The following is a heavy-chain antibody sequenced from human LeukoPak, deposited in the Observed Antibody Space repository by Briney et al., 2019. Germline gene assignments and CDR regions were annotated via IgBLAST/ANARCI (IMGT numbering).Heavy chain of an antibody. D-gene: IGHD1-26*01. V-gene: IGHV1-18*01. J-gene: IGHJ4*02. Sequence: ASVKVSCKASGYTFTSYGISWVRQAPGQGLEWMGWISAYNGNTNYAQKLQGRVTMTTDTSTSTAYMELRSLRSDDTAVYYRARSHLSGSYVVYWGQGTLVTVSS. CDR2: ISAYNGNT. CDR3: ARSHLSGSYVVY. CDR1: GYTFTSYG.